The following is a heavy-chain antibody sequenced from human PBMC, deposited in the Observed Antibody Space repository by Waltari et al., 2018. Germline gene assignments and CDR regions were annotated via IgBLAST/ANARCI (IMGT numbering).Heavy chain of an antibody. J-gene: IGHJ4*02. CDR2: IYYSGST. CDR1: GGSISSGDYY. Sequence: QVQLQESGPGLVKPSQTLSLTCTVSGGSISSGDYYWRWIRPPPGTGLEWIGYIYYSGSTYYNPSLKSRVTISVDTSKNQFSLKLSSVTAADTAVYYCAREGDCSGGSCYPHLPDYWGQGTLVTVSS. CDR3: AREGDCSGGSCYPHLPDY. D-gene: IGHD2-15*01. V-gene: IGHV4-30-4*01.